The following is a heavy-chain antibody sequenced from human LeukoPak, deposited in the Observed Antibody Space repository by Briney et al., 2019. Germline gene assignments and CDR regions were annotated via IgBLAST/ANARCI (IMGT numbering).Heavy chain of an antibody. CDR1: GGSFSGYY. Sequence: SETLSLTCAVYGGSFSGYYWSWIRQPPGKGLEWIGEINHSGSTNYNPSLKSRVTISVDTSKNQFSLKLSSVTAADTAVYYCARWYYDILTGYLYYFDYWGQGTLVTVSS. V-gene: IGHV4-34*01. D-gene: IGHD3-9*01. CDR3: ARWYYDILTGYLYYFDY. J-gene: IGHJ4*02. CDR2: INHSGST.